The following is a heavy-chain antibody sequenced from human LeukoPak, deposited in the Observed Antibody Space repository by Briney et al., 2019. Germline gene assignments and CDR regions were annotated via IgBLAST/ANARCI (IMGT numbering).Heavy chain of an antibody. CDR2: IYSGGST. CDR1: GFTVSSNY. Sequence: GGSLRLSCAASGFTVSSNYMSWVRQAPGKGLEWGSVIYSGGSTYYADSVKGRFTISRDNSKNTLYLQMNSLRAEDTAVYYCARDRDYGDYGYYFDYWGQGTLVTVSS. D-gene: IGHD4-17*01. CDR3: ARDRDYGDYGYYFDY. J-gene: IGHJ4*02. V-gene: IGHV3-53*05.